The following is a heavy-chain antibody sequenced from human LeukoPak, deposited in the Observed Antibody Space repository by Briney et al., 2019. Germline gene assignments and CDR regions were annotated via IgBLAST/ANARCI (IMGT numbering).Heavy chain of an antibody. CDR1: GYTFTSYD. V-gene: IGHV1-8*03. D-gene: IGHD6-13*01. Sequence: ASVKVSCKASGYTFTSYDINWVRQATGQGLEWMGWMNPNSGNTGYAQKFQGRVTITRNTSISTAYMELSSLRSEDTAVYYCAREFITAAAGIDAFDIWGQGTMVTVSS. J-gene: IGHJ3*02. CDR2: MNPNSGNT. CDR3: AREFITAAAGIDAFDI.